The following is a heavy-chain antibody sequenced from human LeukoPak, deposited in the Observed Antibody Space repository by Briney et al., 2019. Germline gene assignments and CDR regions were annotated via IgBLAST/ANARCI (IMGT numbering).Heavy chain of an antibody. J-gene: IGHJ5*02. CDR2: IDPNSGGT. Sequence: ASVKVSCKASGYTFIGYYMHWVRQAPGQGLEWMGWIDPNSGGTKFAQKFQGRVTMTRDTPISTAYMELSSLRSDDTAVYYCARALASVAGFDAWFDPWGQGTLVTVSS. CDR3: ARALASVAGFDAWFDP. D-gene: IGHD6-19*01. CDR1: GYTFIGYY. V-gene: IGHV1-2*02.